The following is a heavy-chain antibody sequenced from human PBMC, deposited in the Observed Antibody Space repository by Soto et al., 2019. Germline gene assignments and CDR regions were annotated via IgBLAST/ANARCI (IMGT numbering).Heavy chain of an antibody. Sequence: QVQLVESGGGVVQPGRSLRLSCAASGFTFSHYAMHWVRQAPGKGLEWVALMSYDGSNEYYADSVKGRFTISRDNSKNTLYLQMNSLRAEDTAVYYCAKDGRHNFDYWAREPWSPSPQ. V-gene: IGHV3-30*18. CDR1: GFTFSHYA. J-gene: IGHJ4*02. CDR3: AKDGRHNFDY. CDR2: MSYDGSNE.